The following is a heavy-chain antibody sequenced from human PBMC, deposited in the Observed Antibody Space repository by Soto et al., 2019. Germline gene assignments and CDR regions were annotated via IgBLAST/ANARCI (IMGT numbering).Heavy chain of an antibody. J-gene: IGHJ4*01. CDR1: GFTFSNYA. V-gene: IGHV3-23*01. Sequence: PGGSLRLSCAASGFTFSNYAMSWVRQAPGKGLDWVSGISASGYNTYYADSVQGRFTISRDTSENTQYLQMHSLRTEELAVYYSVKVLSALVQATIFDCWGHGSLVTVSS. CDR2: ISASGYNT. CDR3: VKVLSALVQATIFDC.